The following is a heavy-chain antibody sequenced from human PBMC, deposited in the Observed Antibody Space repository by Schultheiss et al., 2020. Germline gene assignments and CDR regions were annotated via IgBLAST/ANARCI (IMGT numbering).Heavy chain of an antibody. D-gene: IGHD3-3*01. Sequence: ESLKISCTASGFTFSSSAMSWVRQAPGKGLEWIGEINHSGSTNYNPSLKSRVTISVDTSKNQFSLKLSSVTAADTAVYYCARQSYYDFWSGYSYWFDPWGQGTLVTVSS. J-gene: IGHJ5*02. CDR3: ARQSYYDFWSGYSYWFDP. CDR1: GFTFSSSA. CDR2: INHSGST. V-gene: IGHV4-34*01.